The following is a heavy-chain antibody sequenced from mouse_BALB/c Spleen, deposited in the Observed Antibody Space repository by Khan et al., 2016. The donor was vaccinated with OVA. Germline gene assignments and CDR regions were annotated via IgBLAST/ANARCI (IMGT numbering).Heavy chain of an antibody. D-gene: IGHD1-1*01. CDR1: GYTFTSYW. Sequence: QVQLQQSGAELAKPGASVKMSCKASGYTFTSYWMHWVKQRPGQGLEWIGYINPSTGYSEYNQKFKDKATLTADKSSSTAYMQLSSLPSDDSAVYYGANHGSSSAWFAYWGQGTLVTVSA. V-gene: IGHV1-7*01. CDR3: ANHGSSSAWFAY. CDR2: INPSTGYS. J-gene: IGHJ3*01.